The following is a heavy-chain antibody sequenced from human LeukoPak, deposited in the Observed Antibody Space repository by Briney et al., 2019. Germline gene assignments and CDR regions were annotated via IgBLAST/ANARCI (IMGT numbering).Heavy chain of an antibody. CDR2: IYPSDSDT. J-gene: IGHJ4*02. D-gene: IGHD6-19*01. Sequence: GGSLEISCKGSGYRFTSYWIGWVRPMPGKGLEWMGIIYPSDSDTRYSPSFQGQVTISADKSISTAYLQWSSLKASDTAMYYCARRITVAGAQGFDYWGQGTLVTVSS. CDR1: GYRFTSYW. V-gene: IGHV5-51*01. CDR3: ARRITVAGAQGFDY.